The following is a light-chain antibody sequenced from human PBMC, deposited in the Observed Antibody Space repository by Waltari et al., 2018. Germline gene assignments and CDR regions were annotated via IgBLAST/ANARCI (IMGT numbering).Light chain of an antibody. CDR3: SSFANNKRI. V-gene: IGLV2-8*01. J-gene: IGLJ2*01. Sequence: QSALAQPPSASGSPGQSITVSFTGTSSDIGGSTYVSWFQQHPGRGPRLIIYEVNQRPSGVPDRFSGSKSGNTAFLTVSGLQPEDEAHYHCSSFANNKRIFGGGTKLTVL. CDR2: EVN. CDR1: SSDIGGSTY.